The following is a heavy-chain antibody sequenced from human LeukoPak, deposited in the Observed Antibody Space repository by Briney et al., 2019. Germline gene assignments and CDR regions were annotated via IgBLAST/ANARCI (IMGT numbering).Heavy chain of an antibody. D-gene: IGHD3-22*01. CDR3: ARDRHDSSGAFDY. CDR2: MNPNSGNT. J-gene: IGHJ4*02. V-gene: IGHV1-8*01. Sequence: GASVKVSCKASGYTFPSYDINWVRQATGQRLEWMGWMNPNSGNTGYAQKFQGRVTMTRNTSISTAYMELSSRRSEDTAVYYCARDRHDSSGAFDYWGQGTLVTVSS. CDR1: GYTFPSYD.